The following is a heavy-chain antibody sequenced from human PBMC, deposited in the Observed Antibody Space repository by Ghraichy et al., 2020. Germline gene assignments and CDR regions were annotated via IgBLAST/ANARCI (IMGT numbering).Heavy chain of an antibody. Sequence: GGSLRLSCVASGFTFSRHWMSWVRQAPGKGLEWVASIKADGSERHYVESVKGRFTISRDNAKNSLSLEMNTLRAEDRAVDYCARDPYGDYKYGGTDYWGQGTLVTVSS. CDR3: ARDPYGDYKYGGTDY. CDR1: GFTFSRHW. D-gene: IGHD4-17*01. CDR2: IKADGSER. J-gene: IGHJ4*02. V-gene: IGHV3-7*01.